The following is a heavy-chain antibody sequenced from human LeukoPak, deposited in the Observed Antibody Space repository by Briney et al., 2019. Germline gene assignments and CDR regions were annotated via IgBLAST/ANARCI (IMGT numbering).Heavy chain of an antibody. J-gene: IGHJ6*02. CDR2: IYYSGST. CDR3: AREVRDSSGYYYDYYYGMDV. CDR1: GGSISSSSYY. V-gene: IGHV4-39*07. Sequence: SETLSLTCTVSGGSISSSSYYWGWIRQPPGKGLEWIGSIYYSGSTYYNPSLKSRVTISVDTSKNQFSLKLSSVTAADTAVYYCAREVRDSSGYYYDYYYGMDVWGQGTTVTVSS. D-gene: IGHD3-22*01.